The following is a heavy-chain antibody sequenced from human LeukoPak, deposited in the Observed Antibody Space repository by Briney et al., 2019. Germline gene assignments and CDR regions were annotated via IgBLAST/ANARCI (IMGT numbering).Heavy chain of an antibody. J-gene: IGHJ4*02. Sequence: SQTLSLTCAISGDSVSSNSASWNWIRQSPSRGLEWQGRTYYRSKWYYDYTLSVKSRIIINPDTSKNQFSLHLNSVTPEDTAVYYCARESDRIGFDFDYWGQGTLVTVSS. D-gene: IGHD6-19*01. V-gene: IGHV6-1*01. CDR2: TYYRSKWYY. CDR3: ARESDRIGFDFDY. CDR1: GDSVSSNSAS.